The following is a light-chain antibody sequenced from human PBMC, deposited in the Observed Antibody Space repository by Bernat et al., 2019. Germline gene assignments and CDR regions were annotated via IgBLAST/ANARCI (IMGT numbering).Light chain of an antibody. CDR2: KVS. CDR3: MQGTHWPLWT. CDR1: QSLVHTDGNTY. J-gene: IGKJ1*01. V-gene: IGKV2-30*02. Sequence: DVVMTQSPLSLLVTLGQPASISCRSSQSLVHTDGNTYLNWFHQRPGQPPRRLIHKVSNRDSGIPARFSGSGSGTYLTLEISRVEAEDAWLDYCMQGTHWPLWTFGQGTKVEIE.